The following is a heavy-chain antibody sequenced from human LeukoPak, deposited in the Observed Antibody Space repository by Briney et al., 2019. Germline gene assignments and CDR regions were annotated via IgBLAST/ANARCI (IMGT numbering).Heavy chain of an antibody. J-gene: IGHJ6*02. D-gene: IGHD4/OR15-4a*01. CDR1: GFTFSSYA. CDR3: ARGAQTAPADYYYYGMVV. CDR2: ISYDGSNK. V-gene: IGHV3-30-3*01. Sequence: GRSLRLSCAASGFTFSSYAMHWVRQAPGKGLEWVAVISYDGSNKYYADSVKGRFTISRDNSKNTLYLQMNSLRAEDTAVYYCARGAQTAPADYYYYGMVVWGQGTTVTVSS.